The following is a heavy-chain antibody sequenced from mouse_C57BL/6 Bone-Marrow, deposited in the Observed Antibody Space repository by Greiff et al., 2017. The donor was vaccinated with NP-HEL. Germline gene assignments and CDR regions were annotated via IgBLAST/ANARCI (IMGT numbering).Heavy chain of an antibody. D-gene: IGHD2-5*01. CDR1: GFTFSSYG. V-gene: IGHV5-6*01. J-gene: IGHJ2*01. Sequence: EVKVVESGGDLVKPGGSLKLSCAASGFTFSSYGMSWVRQTPDKRLEWVATISSGGSYTYYPDSVKGRFTISRDTAKNALYLQLSSLKSEYTAMYYCARHYYSNYFDYWGQGTTLTVSS. CDR3: ARHYYSNYFDY. CDR2: ISSGGSYT.